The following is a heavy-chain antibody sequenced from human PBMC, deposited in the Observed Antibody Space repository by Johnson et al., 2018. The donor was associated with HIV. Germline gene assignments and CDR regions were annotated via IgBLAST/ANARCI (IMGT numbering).Heavy chain of an antibody. CDR1: GFTFGSYT. V-gene: IGHV3-30-3*01. J-gene: IGHJ3*02. Sequence: QVQLVESGGGVVQPGRSLRLSCAASGFTFGSYTMHWVRQAPGKGLEWVAVISYDGSNKYYADSVKGRFTISRDNSKNTLYLQMNRLRAEDTAVYYCARDLYGGNSEASASDIWGQGTMVTVSS. D-gene: IGHD4-23*01. CDR3: ARDLYGGNSEASASDI. CDR2: ISYDGSNK.